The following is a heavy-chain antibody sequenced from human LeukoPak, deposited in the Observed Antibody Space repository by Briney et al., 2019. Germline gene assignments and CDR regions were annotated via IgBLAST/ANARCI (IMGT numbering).Heavy chain of an antibody. D-gene: IGHD5-12*01. J-gene: IGHJ6*03. CDR3: ARGEGVATPHLYYYYYMDV. CDR1: GGSISSYY. CDR2: IYTSGST. Sequence: PSETLSLTCTVSGGSISSYYWSWLRQPAGKGLEWIGRIYTSGSTNYNPSLKSRVTIPVDPSQNQFSLQLSSVTAADKGVYYCARGEGVATPHLYYYYYMDVWGKGTTVSVSS. V-gene: IGHV4-4*07.